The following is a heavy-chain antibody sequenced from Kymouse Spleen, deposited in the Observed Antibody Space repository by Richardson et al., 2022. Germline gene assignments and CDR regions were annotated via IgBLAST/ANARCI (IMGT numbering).Heavy chain of an antibody. D-gene: IGHD3-10*01. CDR2: INHSGST. CDR1: GGSFSGYY. J-gene: IGHJ4*02. Sequence: QVQLQQWGAGLLKPSETLSLTCAVYGGSFSGYYWSWIRQPPGKGLEWIGEINHSGSTNYNPSLKSRVTISVDTSKNQFSLKLSSVTAADTAVYYCAREGSGYFDYWGQGTLVTVSS. CDR3: AREGSGYFDY. V-gene: IGHV4-34*01.